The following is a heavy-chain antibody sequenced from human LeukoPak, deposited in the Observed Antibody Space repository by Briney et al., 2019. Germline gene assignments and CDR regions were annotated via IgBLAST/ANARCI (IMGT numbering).Heavy chain of an antibody. CDR2: TYYRSKWYN. CDR1: GDSVSSNSAA. D-gene: IGHD5-18*01. J-gene: IGHJ3*02. Sequence: SQTLSLTCAISGDSVSSNSAAWNWIRQSPSRGLEWLGRTYYRSKWYNDYAVSVKSRITINPDTSKNQFSLQLNSVTPEDMAVYYCARERIQLWEIHDAFDIWGQGTMVTVSS. V-gene: IGHV6-1*01. CDR3: ARERIQLWEIHDAFDI.